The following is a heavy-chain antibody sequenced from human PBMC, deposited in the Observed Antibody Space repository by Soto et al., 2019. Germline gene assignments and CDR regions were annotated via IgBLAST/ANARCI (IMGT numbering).Heavy chain of an antibody. CDR3: ARDHMHTSSSWAFDI. D-gene: IGHD2-2*01. CDR2: IYYSGST. V-gene: IGHV4-39*07. J-gene: IGHJ3*02. CDR1: GGSISSSSYY. Sequence: PSETLSLTCAVSGGSISSSSYYWGWIRQPPGKGLEWIGSIYYSGSTYYNPSLKSRVTISVDTSNNQFSLKLNSVTAADTAVYYCARDHMHTSSSWAFDIWGPGTMVTVSS.